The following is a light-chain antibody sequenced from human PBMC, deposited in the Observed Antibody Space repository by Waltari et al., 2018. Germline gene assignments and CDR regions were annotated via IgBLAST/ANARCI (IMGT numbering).Light chain of an antibody. CDR1: SNAVGTYNL. CDR3: SSYSGFTVI. CDR2: EGS. J-gene: IGLJ2*01. V-gene: IGLV2-23*01. Sequence: QSALTQPASVSGSPGQSITISCPGTSNAVGTYNLVSWLQQHPGKAPKLMIYEGSKRPSGVSSRFSGSRSGNTASLTISGLQADDEADYYCSSYSGFTVIFGGGTKLTVL.